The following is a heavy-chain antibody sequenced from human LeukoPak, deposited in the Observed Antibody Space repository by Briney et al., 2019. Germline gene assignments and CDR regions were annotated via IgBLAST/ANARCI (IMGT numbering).Heavy chain of an antibody. J-gene: IGHJ5*02. CDR3: ARGVFWSGYYNWFDP. Sequence: GEPLKISCKGSGYSFTSYWIGWVRQMPGKGLEWMGIIYPGDSDTRYSPSFQGQVTISADKSISTAYLQWSSLKASDTAMYYCARGVFWSGYYNWFDPWGQGTLVTVSS. D-gene: IGHD3-3*01. CDR2: IYPGDSDT. V-gene: IGHV5-51*01. CDR1: GYSFTSYW.